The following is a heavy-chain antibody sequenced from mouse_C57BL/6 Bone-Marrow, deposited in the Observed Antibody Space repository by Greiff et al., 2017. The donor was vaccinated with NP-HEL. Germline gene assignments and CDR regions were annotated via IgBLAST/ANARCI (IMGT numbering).Heavy chain of an antibody. D-gene: IGHD1-1*01. CDR3: AREASSSYWYFDV. Sequence: VQLQESGAELAKPGASVKLSCKASGYTFTSYWMHWVKQRPGQGLEWIGYINPSSGYTKYNQKFKDKATLTADKSSSTAYMQLSSLTYEDSAVYYCAREASSSYWYFDVWGTGTTVTVSS. V-gene: IGHV1-7*01. J-gene: IGHJ1*03. CDR2: INPSSGYT. CDR1: GYTFTSYW.